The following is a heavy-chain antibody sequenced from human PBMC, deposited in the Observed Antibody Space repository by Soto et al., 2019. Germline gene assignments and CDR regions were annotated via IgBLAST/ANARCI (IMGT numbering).Heavy chain of an antibody. V-gene: IGHV4-30-2*01. CDR1: GGSISSGVYS. J-gene: IGHJ3*02. CDR2: IYHSGRI. CDR3: AREGYCSGGSCYSGAFDI. D-gene: IGHD2-15*01. Sequence: QLQLQESGSGLVKPSQTLSLTCAVSGGSISSGVYSWSWIRQPPGKGLQWIGYIYHSGRIYYNPSLKSRVTISVDRSKNQFSLKLSSVTAADTAGYYCAREGYCSGGSCYSGAFDIWGQGTMVTVSS.